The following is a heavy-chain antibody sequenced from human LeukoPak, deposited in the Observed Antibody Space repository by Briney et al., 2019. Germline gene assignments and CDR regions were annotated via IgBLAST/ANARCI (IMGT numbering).Heavy chain of an antibody. J-gene: IGHJ5*02. D-gene: IGHD6-19*01. CDR3: ARAVGRWRSSGSFAVGNWFDP. CDR1: GYTFTGYY. CDR2: INPNSGGT. V-gene: IGHV1-2*02. Sequence: ASVKVSCKASGYTFTGYYIHWVREAPGQGLEWMGWINPNSGGTNYAQKFQGRVTMTRDTSISTAYMELSRLRSDDTAVYYCARAVGRWRSSGSFAVGNWFDPWGQGTLVTVSS.